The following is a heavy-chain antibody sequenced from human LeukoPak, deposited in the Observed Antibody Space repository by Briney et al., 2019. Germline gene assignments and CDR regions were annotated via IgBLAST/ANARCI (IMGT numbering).Heavy chain of an antibody. J-gene: IGHJ4*02. CDR3: ASLNSSGYYYYFDY. CDR2: IYHSGST. V-gene: IGHV4-30-2*01. D-gene: IGHD3-22*01. CDR1: GGSISSGGYY. Sequence: SETLSLTCTVSGGSISSGGYYWSWIRQPPGKGLEWIGYIYHSGSTYYNPSLKSRVTISVDRSKNQFSLKLSSVTAADTAVYYCASLNSSGYYYYFDYWGQGTLVTVSS.